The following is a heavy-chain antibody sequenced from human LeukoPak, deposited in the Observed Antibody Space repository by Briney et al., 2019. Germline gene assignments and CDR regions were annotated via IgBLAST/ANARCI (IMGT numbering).Heavy chain of an antibody. V-gene: IGHV4-61*02. CDR3: ARVAEGYSHPWFDP. CDR1: GGSISSGSYY. D-gene: IGHD5-18*01. J-gene: IGHJ5*02. Sequence: SETLSLTCTVSGGSISSGSYYWSWIRQPAGKGLEWIGRIYTSGSTNYNPSLKSRVTMSVDTSKNQFSLKLSSVTAADTAVYYCARVAEGYSHPWFDPWGQGTLVTVSS. CDR2: IYTSGST.